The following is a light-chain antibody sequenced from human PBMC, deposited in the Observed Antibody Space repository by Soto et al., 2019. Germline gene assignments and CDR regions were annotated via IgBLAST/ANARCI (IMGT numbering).Light chain of an antibody. J-gene: IGLJ2*01. CDR3: SSYTSIITVV. CDR1: SSDVGAYIF. CDR2: DII. Sequence: QSALTQPASVSGSPGQSITISCTGTSSDVGAYIFVSWYQQHPGKAPKLMIYDIINRPSGVSNRFSGSKSGNTASLTISGLQAEDEADYYFSSYTSIITVVFGGGTKLTVL. V-gene: IGLV2-14*03.